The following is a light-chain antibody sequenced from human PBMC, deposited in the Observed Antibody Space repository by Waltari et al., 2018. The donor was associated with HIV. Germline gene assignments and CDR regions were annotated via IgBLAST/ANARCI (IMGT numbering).Light chain of an antibody. J-gene: IGLJ1*01. CDR2: EVI. CDR1: SSDVGGYKY. Sequence: QSALTQPASVSGSPGQSITISCTGTSSDVGGYKYVSWYQHHPGKAPKLMIYEVINRASGVSNRFSGSKSGNTASLTISGLQAEDEADYYCSSYTSSSTLYVFGTGTKVTVL. V-gene: IGLV2-14*01. CDR3: SSYTSSSTLYV.